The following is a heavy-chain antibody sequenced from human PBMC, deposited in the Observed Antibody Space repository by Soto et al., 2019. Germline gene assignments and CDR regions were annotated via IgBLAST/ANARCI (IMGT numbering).Heavy chain of an antibody. Sequence: QVQLVQSGAEVKKPGSSVKVSCKASGGTFSSYAISWVRQAPGQGLEWMGGIIPIFGTANYAQKFQGRVTITADESTSTAYMELSSLRSEDTAVYYCVRDGLGYCSGGSCYSGRYFDYWGQGTLVTVSS. CDR1: GGTFSSYA. J-gene: IGHJ4*02. D-gene: IGHD2-15*01. CDR2: IIPIFGTA. CDR3: VRDGLGYCSGGSCYSGRYFDY. V-gene: IGHV1-69*01.